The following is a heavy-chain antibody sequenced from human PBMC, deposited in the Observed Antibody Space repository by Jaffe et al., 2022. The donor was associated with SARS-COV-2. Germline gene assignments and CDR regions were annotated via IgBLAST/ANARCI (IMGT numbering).Heavy chain of an antibody. CDR1: GGSISSSSYY. J-gene: IGHJ4*02. CDR2: IYYSGST. CDR3: ARGPRPYSSSNSPVDY. D-gene: IGHD6-13*01. V-gene: IGHV4-39*01. Sequence: QLQLQESGPGLVKPSETLSLTCTVSGGSISSSSYYWGWIRQPPGKGLEWIGSIYYSGSTYYNPSLKSRVTISVDTSKNQFSLKLSSVTAADTAVYYCARGPRPYSSSNSPVDYWGQGTLVTVSS.